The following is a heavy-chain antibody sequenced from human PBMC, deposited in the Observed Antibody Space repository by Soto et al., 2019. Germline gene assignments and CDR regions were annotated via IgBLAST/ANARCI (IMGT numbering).Heavy chain of an antibody. CDR3: ARYQVELDAFDI. CDR2: ITPFNGNT. V-gene: IGHV1-45*02. J-gene: IGHJ3*02. CDR1: GYTFTYRY. Sequence: ASVKVSCKASGYTFTYRYLHWVRQAPGQALEWMGWITPFNGNTNYAQKFQDRVTITRDRSMSTAYMELSSLRSEDTAMYYCARYQVELDAFDIWGQGTMVTVS. D-gene: IGHD1-7*01.